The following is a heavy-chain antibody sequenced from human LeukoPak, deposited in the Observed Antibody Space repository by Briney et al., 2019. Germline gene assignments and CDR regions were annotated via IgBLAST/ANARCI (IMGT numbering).Heavy chain of an antibody. D-gene: IGHD5-18*01. CDR2: ISPTGGTS. Sequence: GGSLRLSCAASGFTFSSYAMHWVRQAPGKGLEWVSGISPTGGTSYYPDSVKGRFTISRDNSKNTVYLQMNSLRDEDTAVYYCAKSEGGYSYGSRYYYGMDVWGQGTTVTVSS. V-gene: IGHV3-23*01. CDR3: AKSEGGYSYGSRYYYGMDV. J-gene: IGHJ6*02. CDR1: GFTFSSYA.